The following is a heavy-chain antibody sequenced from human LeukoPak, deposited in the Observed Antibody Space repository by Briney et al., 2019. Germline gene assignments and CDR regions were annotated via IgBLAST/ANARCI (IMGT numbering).Heavy chain of an antibody. D-gene: IGHD1-26*01. CDR3: AKVGHGGLWELQDY. CDR1: GFTFSSYG. CDR2: ISYDGSNK. Sequence: PGGSLRLSCAASGFTFSSYGMHWVRQAPGKGLEWVAAISYDGSNKYYADSVKGRFTISRDNSKNTLYLQMNSLRAEDTAVYYCAKVGHGGLWELQDYWGQGTLVTVSS. V-gene: IGHV3-30*18. J-gene: IGHJ4*02.